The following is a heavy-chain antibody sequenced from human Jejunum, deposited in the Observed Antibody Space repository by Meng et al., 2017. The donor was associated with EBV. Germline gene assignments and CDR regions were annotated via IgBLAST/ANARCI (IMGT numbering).Heavy chain of an antibody. Sequence: QLHLQESGSGLVKPSXXXSLTCAVSGGSISTGGYSWHWIRQSPGKGLEWIGYIYHSGSAYYNPSLKSRLTLSVDRSRDQFSLKLISVTAADTAVYYCARGNSGFDHWGQGTLVTVSS. CDR3: ARGNSGFDH. J-gene: IGHJ5*02. CDR1: GGSISTGGYS. CDR2: IYHSGSA. D-gene: IGHD6-19*01. V-gene: IGHV4-30-2*06.